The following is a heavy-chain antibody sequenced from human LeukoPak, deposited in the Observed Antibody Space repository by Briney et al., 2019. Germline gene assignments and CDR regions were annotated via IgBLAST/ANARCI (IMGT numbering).Heavy chain of an antibody. CDR3: ARFQRGRYDILTGYPDY. CDR1: GYSINSGSY. CDR2: IYYSGST. V-gene: IGHV4-38-2*02. Sequence: SETLSLTCSVSGYSINSGSYWGWIRQPPGKGLEWIGSIYYSGSTYYNPSLKSRVTISVDTSKNQFSLKLSSVTAADTAVYYCARFQRGRYDILTGYPDYWGQGTLVTVSS. J-gene: IGHJ4*02. D-gene: IGHD3-9*01.